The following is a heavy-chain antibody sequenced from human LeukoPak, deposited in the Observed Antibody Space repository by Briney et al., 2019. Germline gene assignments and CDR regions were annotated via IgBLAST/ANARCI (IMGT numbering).Heavy chain of an antibody. CDR1: GFTFDDYG. J-gene: IGHJ4*02. CDR3: ARGGIHNFDWSLPFDY. Sequence: GGSLRLSCAASGFTFDDYGMSWVRQAPGKGLEWVSGINWNGGSTGYADSVKGRFTISRDNAKNSLYLQMNSLRAEDTALYYCARGGIHNFDWSLPFDYWGQGTLVTVSS. CDR2: INWNGGST. V-gene: IGHV3-20*04. D-gene: IGHD3-9*01.